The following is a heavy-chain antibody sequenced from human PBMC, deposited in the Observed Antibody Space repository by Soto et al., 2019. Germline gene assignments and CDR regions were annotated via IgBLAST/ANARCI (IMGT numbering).Heavy chain of an antibody. CDR2: IYYSGST. CDR3: ASSPGYSSSFDY. V-gene: IGHV4-59*01. J-gene: IGHJ4*02. CDR1: GGSISSYY. D-gene: IGHD6-13*01. Sequence: SKTLSLSCTVSGGSISSYYWSWIRQPPGKGLEWIGYIYYSGSTNYNTSLKSRVTISVDTSKNQFSLKLSSVTAADTAVYYCASSPGYSSSFDYWGQGTLGTVSS.